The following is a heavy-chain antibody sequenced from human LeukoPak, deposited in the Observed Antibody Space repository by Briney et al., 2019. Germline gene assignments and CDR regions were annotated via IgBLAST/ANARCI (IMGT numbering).Heavy chain of an antibody. CDR1: GFTFSSYA. CDR2: IKSKGSGGTT. J-gene: IGHJ3*02. CDR3: AKGSGYYSRDAFDI. Sequence: GGSLRLSCAASGFTFSSYAMSWVRQAPGKGLEWIGRIKSKGSGGTTDYVAPVKGRFTISRDDSENTLYLQMNSLKTEDTAVYYCAKGSGYYSRDAFDIWGQGTMVTVSS. D-gene: IGHD3-22*01. V-gene: IGHV3-15*01.